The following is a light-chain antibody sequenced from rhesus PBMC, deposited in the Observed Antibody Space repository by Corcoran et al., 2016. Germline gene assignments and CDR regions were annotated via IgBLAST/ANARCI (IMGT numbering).Light chain of an antibody. Sequence: DIQLTQSPSSLSASVGDRVTITCRASQDTSSYLAWYQQKPGKAPNLLIYDASNLQSGVPSRFSGSGSGTHFTLTISSLQPEDFAVYYCQQRNGYPYSFGRGTKVEIK. J-gene: IGKJ2*01. CDR1: QDTSSY. CDR2: DAS. V-gene: IGKV1-38*01. CDR3: QQRNGYPYS.